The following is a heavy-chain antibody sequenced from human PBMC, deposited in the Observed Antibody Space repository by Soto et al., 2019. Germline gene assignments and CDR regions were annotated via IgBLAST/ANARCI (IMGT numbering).Heavy chain of an antibody. CDR1: GYIFTTYW. CDR2: IHPGDSDT. J-gene: IGHJ6*03. V-gene: IGHV5-51*01. Sequence: GESLKISCKGSGYIFTTYWIGWVRQMPGKGLEWMGIIHPGDSDTRYSPSFQGQVTISADKSISTAYLQWSSLKASDTAMYYCARPTRSSCGDCYYMDVWGKGTTVTVSS. CDR3: ARPTRSSCGDCYYMDV. D-gene: IGHD6-13*01.